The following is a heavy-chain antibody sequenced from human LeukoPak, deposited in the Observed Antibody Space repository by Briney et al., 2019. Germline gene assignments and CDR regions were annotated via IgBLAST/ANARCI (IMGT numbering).Heavy chain of an antibody. D-gene: IGHD6-19*01. J-gene: IGHJ6*02. V-gene: IGHV3-66*01. Sequence: PGGSLRLSCAASGFTVSSNYMSWVRQAPGKGLVWVSVIYSGGSTYYADSVKGRFTISRDNSNNTLYLQMNSLRAEDTAVYYCARDSSGSKDYYYYGMDVWGQGTTVTVSS. CDR3: ARDSSGSKDYYYYGMDV. CDR2: IYSGGST. CDR1: GFTVSSNY.